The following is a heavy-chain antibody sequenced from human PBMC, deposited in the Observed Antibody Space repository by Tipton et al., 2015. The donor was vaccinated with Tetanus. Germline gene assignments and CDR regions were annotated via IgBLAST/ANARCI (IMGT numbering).Heavy chain of an antibody. V-gene: IGHV3-23*01. Sequence: SLRLSCAASGFSVSTYAMNWVRQAPGKGLEWLSSFSGGGTSAYYADSVKGRFTISRDNSKNTLYLQMNSLRAEDTAIYYCAKGLPTEGAGSWLYYYYYAMDGWGQGTTVTVSS. CDR2: FSGGGTSA. CDR3: AKGLPTEGAGSWLYYYYYAMDG. CDR1: GFSVSTYA. J-gene: IGHJ6*02. D-gene: IGHD5-12*01.